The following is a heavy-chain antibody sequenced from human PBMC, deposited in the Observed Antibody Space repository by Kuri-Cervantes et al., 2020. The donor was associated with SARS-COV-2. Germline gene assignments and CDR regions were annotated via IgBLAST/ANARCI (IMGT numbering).Heavy chain of an antibody. J-gene: IGHJ6*02. D-gene: IGHD1-26*01. V-gene: IGHV3-53*01. CDR1: GFTVSSNY. CDR3: ARWSIVGATRGLLRYYGMDV. CDR2: IYSGGST. Sequence: GGSLRLSCAPSGFTVSSNYMSWVRQAPGKGLEWVSVIYSGGSTYYADSVKGRFTISRDNSKNTLYLQMNSLRAEDTAVYYCARWSIVGATRGLLRYYGMDVWGQGTTVTVSS.